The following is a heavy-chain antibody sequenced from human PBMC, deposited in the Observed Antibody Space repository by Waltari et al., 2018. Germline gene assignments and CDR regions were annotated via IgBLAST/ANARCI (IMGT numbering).Heavy chain of an antibody. CDR1: GFTFRSYA. Sequence: EVQLLESGGGLVQPGGSLRLSCAASGFTFRSYAMCLVRQAPGKGLEWVSAISGSGRSTYYADSVKGRFTISRDNSKNTLYLQMNSLRAEDTAVYYCAGGGYYYDSSGYHHSDYWGQGTLVTVSS. CDR3: AGGGYYYDSSGYHHSDY. V-gene: IGHV3-23*01. J-gene: IGHJ4*02. CDR2: ISGSGRST. D-gene: IGHD3-22*01.